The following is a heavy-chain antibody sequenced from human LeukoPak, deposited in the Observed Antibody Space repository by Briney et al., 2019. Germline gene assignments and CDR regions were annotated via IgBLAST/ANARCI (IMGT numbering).Heavy chain of an antibody. CDR3: ARAHIVVVTAIRGLNAFDI. D-gene: IGHD2-21*02. CDR2: ISYDGSSK. CDR1: GFTFSSYA. J-gene: IGHJ3*02. V-gene: IGHV3-30*04. Sequence: GGSLRLSCAASGFTFSSYAMHWVRQAPGKGLEWVAVISYDGSSKYYADSVKGRFTISRDNSKNTLYLQMNSLRAEDTAVYYCARAHIVVVTAIRGLNAFDIWGQGTMVTVSS.